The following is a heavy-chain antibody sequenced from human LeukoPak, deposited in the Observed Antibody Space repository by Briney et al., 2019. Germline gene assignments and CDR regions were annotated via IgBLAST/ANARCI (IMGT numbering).Heavy chain of an antibody. Sequence: SETLSLTCTVSGGSISSYYWSWIRQPAGKGLEWIGRIYTSGSTNYNPSLKSRVTMSVDTSKNQFSLKLSSVTAADTAVYYCARQGGYCSGGSCYPNWFDPWGQGTLVTVSS. CDR3: ARQGGYCSGGSCYPNWFDP. CDR1: GGSISSYY. CDR2: IYTSGST. J-gene: IGHJ5*02. D-gene: IGHD2-15*01. V-gene: IGHV4-4*07.